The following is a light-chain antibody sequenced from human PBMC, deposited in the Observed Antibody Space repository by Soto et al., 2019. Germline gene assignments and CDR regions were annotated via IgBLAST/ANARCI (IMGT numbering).Light chain of an antibody. J-gene: IGLJ1*01. V-gene: IGLV2-14*01. CDR1: SSDIGRYNF. Sequence: ALTQPASVSGSPGQSLTISCTGTSSDIGRYNFVSWYQQHPDKAPKLMIYEVSNRPSGVSNRFSGSKSGNTASLTISGLQAEDEADYYCTSYTSSFYVFGTGTKVTVL. CDR2: EVS. CDR3: TSYTSSFYV.